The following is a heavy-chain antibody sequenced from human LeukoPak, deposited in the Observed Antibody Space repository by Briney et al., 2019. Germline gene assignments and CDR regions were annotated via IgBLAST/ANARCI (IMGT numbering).Heavy chain of an antibody. CDR1: GYTFTGYY. D-gene: IGHD7-27*01. J-gene: IGHJ4*02. CDR2: INPNSGGT. CDR3: ARWAGDLRSFDY. Sequence: GASVKVSCKASGYTFTGYYMHWVRQSPGQGLEWMGWINPNSGGTNYAQKFQGRVTMTRDTSISTAYMELSRLRSDDTAVYYCARWAGDLRSFDYWGQGTLVTVSS. V-gene: IGHV1-2*02.